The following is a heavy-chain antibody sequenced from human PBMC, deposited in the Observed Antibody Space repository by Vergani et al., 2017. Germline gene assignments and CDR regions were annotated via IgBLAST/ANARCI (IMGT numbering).Heavy chain of an antibody. Sequence: EVQLVQSGAEVKKPGESLKISCKGSGYSFTSYWIGWVRQMPGKGLEGMGIIYPGDSDTRYSPSFQGQVTISAEKSISTAYLQWSSLKASDTAMYYCARASGNHRDCYYYYMDVWGKGTTVTVSS. CDR1: GYSFTSYW. J-gene: IGHJ6*03. CDR2: IYPGDSDT. CDR3: ARASGNHRDCYYYYMDV. D-gene: IGHD1-14*01. V-gene: IGHV5-51*03.